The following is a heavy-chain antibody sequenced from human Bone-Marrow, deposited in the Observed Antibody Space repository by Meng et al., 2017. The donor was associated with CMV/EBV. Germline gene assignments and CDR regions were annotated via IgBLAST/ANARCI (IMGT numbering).Heavy chain of an antibody. V-gene: IGHV3-11*04. Sequence: GESLKISCAASGFTFSDYYMSWIRQAPGKGLEWVSYISSSGSTIYYADSVKGRFTISRDNAKNSLYLQMNSLRAEDTAVYYCARGYCSSTSCYHYYFDYWGQGTLVTVSS. CDR3: ARGYCSSTSCYHYYFDY. CDR1: GFTFSDYY. CDR2: ISSSGSTI. J-gene: IGHJ4*02. D-gene: IGHD2-2*01.